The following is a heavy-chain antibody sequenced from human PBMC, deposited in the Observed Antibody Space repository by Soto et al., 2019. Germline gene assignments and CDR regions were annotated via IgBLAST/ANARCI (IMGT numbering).Heavy chain of an antibody. CDR2: ISSSGSTI. CDR3: ARDMEEASTDRYYYYYGMDV. J-gene: IGHJ6*01. CDR1: GFTFTTYS. V-gene: IGHV3-48*02. Sequence: EVQLVESGGGLVQPGGSLRLSCAASGFTFTTYSINWVRQAPGKGLEWVAYISSSGSTIYYADSVEGRFTISRDNAKNSLYLQMNSLRDEDTAVYYCARDMEEASTDRYYYYYGMDVWGQGTTVTVSS. D-gene: IGHD1-1*01.